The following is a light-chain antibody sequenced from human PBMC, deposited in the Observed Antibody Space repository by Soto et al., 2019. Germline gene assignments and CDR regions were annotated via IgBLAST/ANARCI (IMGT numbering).Light chain of an antibody. V-gene: IGLV3-9*01. CDR3: QVWDSFTAVV. Sequence: SCELTQPLSVSVALGQTARITCGGNNIESKNVHWYQQKPGQAPVLVIYKNNNRPSGIPERFSGSNSGNTATLTISRAQAGDEADYYCQVWDSFTAVVFGGGTKLTVL. J-gene: IGLJ2*01. CDR1: NIESKN. CDR2: KNN.